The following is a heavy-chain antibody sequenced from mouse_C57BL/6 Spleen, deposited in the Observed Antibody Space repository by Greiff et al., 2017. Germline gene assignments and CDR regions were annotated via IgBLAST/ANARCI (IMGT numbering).Heavy chain of an antibody. CDR2: IYPRSGNT. J-gene: IGHJ4*01. V-gene: IGHV1-81*01. Sequence: VKLMESGAELARPGASVKLSCKASGYTFTSYGISWVKQRTGQGLEWIGEIYPRSGNTYYNEKFKGKATLTADKSSSTAYMELRSLTSEDSAVYFCARDYDYVTYAMDYWGQGTSVTVSS. CDR1: GYTFTSYG. D-gene: IGHD2-4*01. CDR3: ARDYDYVTYAMDY.